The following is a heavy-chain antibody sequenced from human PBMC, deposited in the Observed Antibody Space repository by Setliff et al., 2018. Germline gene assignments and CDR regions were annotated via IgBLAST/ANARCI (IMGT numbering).Heavy chain of an antibody. J-gene: IGHJ6*03. CDR2: IRSKAYGGTT. CDR3: IRLSSSAYYYMDT. Sequence: GGSLRLSCVGSGFSFSTYSMAWVRQAPGKGLEWVGFIRSKAYGGTTEYAASVKGRFTISRDDSESIAYLQMNSLKTEDTAVYYCIRLSSSAYYYMDTWGKGTTVTVSS. CDR1: GFSFSTYS. D-gene: IGHD6-19*01. V-gene: IGHV3-49*04.